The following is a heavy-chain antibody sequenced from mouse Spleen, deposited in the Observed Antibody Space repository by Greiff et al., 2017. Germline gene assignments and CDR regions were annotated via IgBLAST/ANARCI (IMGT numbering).Heavy chain of an antibody. CDR3: ARVKQIYYDYDEAMDY. Sequence: QVQLQQPGAELVRPGSSVKLSCKASGYTFTSYWMHWVKQRPIQGLEWIGNIDPSDSETHYNQKFKDKATLTVDKSSSTAYMQLSSLTSEDSAVYYCARVKQIYYDYDEAMDYWGQGTSVTVSS. D-gene: IGHD2-4*01. V-gene: IGHV1-52*01. CDR2: IDPSDSET. J-gene: IGHJ4*01. CDR1: GYTFTSYW.